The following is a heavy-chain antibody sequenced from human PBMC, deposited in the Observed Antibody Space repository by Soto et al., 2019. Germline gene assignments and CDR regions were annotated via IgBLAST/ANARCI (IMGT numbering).Heavy chain of an antibody. CDR3: ARLIGNSWLDS. D-gene: IGHD2-8*01. CDR1: GGSVSSGGYY. J-gene: IGHJ5*01. V-gene: IGHV4-30-4*08. Sequence: PSETLSLTCTVSGGSVSSGGYYWNWIRQPPGKGLEWIGYIYYSGDIYYSPSLKSRVTISVDTSKNQFSLKLSSVTAADTAVYYCARLIGNSWLDSWGQGTLVTVSS. CDR2: IYYSGDI.